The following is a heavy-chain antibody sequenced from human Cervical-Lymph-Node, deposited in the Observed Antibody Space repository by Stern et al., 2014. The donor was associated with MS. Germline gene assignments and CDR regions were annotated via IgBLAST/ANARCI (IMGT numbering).Heavy chain of an antibody. V-gene: IGHV4-34*01. CDR3: ARSRTYYYGSGKVHYGMDV. Sequence: QLQQWGAGLLKPSETLSLTCAVYGGSFSGYYWSWIRQPPGKGLEWIGDINHSGSTNYNPPLKSRLTLSVDPSKHQFPLKLRSVTAADTAVYYCARSRTYYYGSGKVHYGMDVWGQGTTVTVSS. CDR2: INHSGST. CDR1: GGSFSGYY. D-gene: IGHD3-10*01. J-gene: IGHJ6*02.